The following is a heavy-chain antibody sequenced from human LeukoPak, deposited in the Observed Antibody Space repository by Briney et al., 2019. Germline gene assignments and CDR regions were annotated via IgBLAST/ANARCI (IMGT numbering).Heavy chain of an antibody. V-gene: IGHV5-51*01. CDR3: ARRRDLYSGSYYPFDY. Sequence: GESLKISCKGSGYSFSSYWIGWVRQMPGKGLEWMGIIYPGDSDTRYSPSFQGQVTISADKSISTAYLQWSSLKASDTAMYYCARRRDLYSGSYYPFDYWGQGTLVTVSS. CDR1: GYSFSSYW. CDR2: IYPGDSDT. D-gene: IGHD1-26*01. J-gene: IGHJ4*02.